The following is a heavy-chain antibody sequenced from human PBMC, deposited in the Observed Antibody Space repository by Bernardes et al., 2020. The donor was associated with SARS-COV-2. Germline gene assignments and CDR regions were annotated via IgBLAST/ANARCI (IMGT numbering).Heavy chain of an antibody. D-gene: IGHD3-10*01. CDR3: AKGTVGLVRGIVPNWFDP. J-gene: IGHJ5*02. CDR2: VSCGTSST. CDR1: GFTLNSYA. V-gene: IGHV3-23*01. Sequence: WGSLRLSCAASGFTLNSYAMSWVRQAPGKGLEWVSSVSCGTSSTYYADSVKGRFTISRDNSKNTLFLQMNILRAEDTAVYCCAKGTVGLVRGIVPNWFDPWGQGTLVTVSA.